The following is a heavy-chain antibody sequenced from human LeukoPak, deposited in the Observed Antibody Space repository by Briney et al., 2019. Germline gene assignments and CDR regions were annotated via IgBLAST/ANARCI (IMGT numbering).Heavy chain of an antibody. V-gene: IGHV1-8*01. J-gene: IGHJ4*02. CDR2: VNPNSDTT. Sequence: ASVKVSCKASGYTFTRYDINWVRQATGQGLEWMGWVNPNSDTTGYAQKFQGRLTMTKNTSISTAYMELSSLRSEDTAVYYCARSQRRYDSSGYYQDFDYWGQGTLVTVSS. CDR3: ARSQRRYDSSGYYQDFDY. D-gene: IGHD3-22*01. CDR1: GYTFTRYD.